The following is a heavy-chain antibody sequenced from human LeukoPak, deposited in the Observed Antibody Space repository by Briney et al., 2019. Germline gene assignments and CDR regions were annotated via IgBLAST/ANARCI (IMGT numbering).Heavy chain of an antibody. D-gene: IGHD3-10*01. J-gene: IGHJ4*02. CDR2: ISGDGGST. V-gene: IGHV3-43*02. CDR3: AKDIGEQWFFDY. CDR1: GFTFDDSA. Sequence: PGGSLRLSCATSGFTFDDSAMHWVRQAPGKGLEWVSPISGDGGSTYYADSVKGRFTISRDNSKNSLYLQMNSLRTEDTALYYCAKDIGEQWFFDYWGQGTLVTVSS.